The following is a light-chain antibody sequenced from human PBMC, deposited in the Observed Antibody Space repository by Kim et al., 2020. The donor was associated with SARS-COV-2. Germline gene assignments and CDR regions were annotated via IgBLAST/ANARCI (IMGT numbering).Light chain of an antibody. CDR3: IQATYWPKT. J-gene: IGKJ2*01. V-gene: IGKV2-30*01. CDR1: QGLLYSDGLTY. Sequence: DVVMTQSPLSLPVTLGQPASISCRSSQGLLYSDGLTYLNWFQQRPGQSPRRLIYQVSNRDSGVPDRFSGSGSGTDFTLKISRVEAEDVGVYYCIQATYWPKTFGQGTKLEIK. CDR2: QVS.